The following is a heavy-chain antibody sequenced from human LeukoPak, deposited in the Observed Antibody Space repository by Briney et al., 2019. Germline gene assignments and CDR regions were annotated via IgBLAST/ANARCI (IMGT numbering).Heavy chain of an antibody. Sequence: GGSLRLSCAVSGFTVSTNHMTWVRQAPGKGLEWVSVMYSGGRTYYADSVRGRFSISRDNSKNTLYLQMNSLRAEDTAVYYCARGPGYSSAFDYWGQGTLVTVSS. J-gene: IGHJ4*02. D-gene: IGHD6-19*01. CDR3: ARGPGYSSAFDY. CDR2: MYSGGRT. V-gene: IGHV3-53*01. CDR1: GFTVSTNH.